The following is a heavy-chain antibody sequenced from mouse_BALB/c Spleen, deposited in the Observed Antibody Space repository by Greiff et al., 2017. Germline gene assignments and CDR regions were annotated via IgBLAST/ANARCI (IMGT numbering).Heavy chain of an antibody. CDR1: GFSLSTSGMS. Sequence: QVTLKVSGPGILQPSQTLSLTCSFSGFSLSTSGMSVGWIRQPSGKGLEWLAHIWWNDDKYYNPALKSRLTISKDTSNNQVFLKIASVVTADTATYYCARIAGGNYVSYWGQGTTLTVSS. V-gene: IGHV8-8*01. D-gene: IGHD2-1*01. CDR2: IWWNDDK. J-gene: IGHJ2*01. CDR3: ARIAGGNYVSY.